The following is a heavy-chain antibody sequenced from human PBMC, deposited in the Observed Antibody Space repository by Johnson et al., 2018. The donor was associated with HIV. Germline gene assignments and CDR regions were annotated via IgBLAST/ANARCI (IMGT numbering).Heavy chain of an antibody. CDR2: IYSGGST. CDR3: ARDGGEWLLSTAFDI. J-gene: IGHJ3*02. Sequence: VQLLESGGGLVQPGGSLRLSCAASGFTVSSNYMSWVRQAPGKGLEWVSVIYSGGSTYYADSVKGRFTISRDNSKNTLYLQMNSLRAEDTAVYYCARDGGEWLLSTAFDIWGQATMVTVSS. D-gene: IGHD3-3*01. V-gene: IGHV3-66*02. CDR1: GFTVSSNY.